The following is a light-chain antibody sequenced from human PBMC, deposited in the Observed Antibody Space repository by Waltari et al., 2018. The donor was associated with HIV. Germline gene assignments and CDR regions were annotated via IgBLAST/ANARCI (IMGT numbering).Light chain of an antibody. CDR3: AAWDDSLNAYV. CDR1: SSNIGSNT. Sequence: QSVLTQTPSASGTPGQRVIVSCSGSSSNIGSNTVNWYQQLPGAAPRLLLHSLGQRPSGVPDRFSGSKSGASASLAISGLQSEDEADYYCAAWDDSLNAYVFGGGTKVTVL. J-gene: IGLJ1*01. V-gene: IGLV1-44*01. CDR2: SLG.